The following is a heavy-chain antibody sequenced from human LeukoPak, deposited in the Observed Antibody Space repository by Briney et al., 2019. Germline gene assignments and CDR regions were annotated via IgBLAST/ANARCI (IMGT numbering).Heavy chain of an antibody. CDR2: ISDSGDST. D-gene: IGHD3-3*02. Sequence: GGSLRLSCAASRFTFGIYAMSWVRQAPGEGLEWVSAISDSGDSTYYADSVKGRFTISRDNSKNTLYLQMNSLRAEGTAVYYCASILATPSADYWGQGTLVTVSS. CDR1: RFTFGIYA. J-gene: IGHJ4*02. CDR3: ASILATPSADY. V-gene: IGHV3-23*01.